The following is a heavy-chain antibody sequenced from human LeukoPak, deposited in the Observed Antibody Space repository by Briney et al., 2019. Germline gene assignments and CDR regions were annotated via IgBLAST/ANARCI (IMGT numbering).Heavy chain of an antibody. Sequence: SETLSLTCTVFGGSISSYYWRWIRQPAGKGLEWIGRIYTSGSTHYNPSLKSRVTMSVDTSKNQFSLKLSSVTAADTAVYYCARLSGYDWESFYDFGGEGTLVIVSS. CDR3: ARLSGYDWESFYDF. D-gene: IGHD5-12*01. CDR2: IYTSGST. J-gene: IGHJ4*02. CDR1: GGSISSYY. V-gene: IGHV4-4*07.